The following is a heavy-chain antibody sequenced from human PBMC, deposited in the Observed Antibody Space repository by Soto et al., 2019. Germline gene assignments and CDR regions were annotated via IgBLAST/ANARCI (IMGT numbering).Heavy chain of an antibody. Sequence: QVQLVESGGGLVKPGGSLRLSCAASGIVFSDYMSWVRQAPGKGLEWLSYISGSGRTIYSADSVKGRFTISRDNATNSLYLQMNNVRTEDTAVYYRERLPFHWGWFDPGGQGTLVTVSS. CDR1: GIVFSDY. V-gene: IGHV3-11*01. CDR2: ISGSGRTI. J-gene: IGHJ5*02. D-gene: IGHD3-16*01. CDR3: ERLPFHWGWFDP.